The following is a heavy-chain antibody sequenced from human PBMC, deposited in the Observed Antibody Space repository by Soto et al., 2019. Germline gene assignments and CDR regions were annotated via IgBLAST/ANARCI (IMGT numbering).Heavy chain of an antibody. J-gene: IGHJ6*02. D-gene: IGHD6-6*01. CDR1: GFTFSSYA. V-gene: IGHV3-30-3*01. Sequence: HPGGSLRLSCAASGFTFSSYAMHWVRQAPGKGLEWVAVISYDGSNKYYADSVKGRFTISRDNSKNTLYLQMNSLRAEDTAVYYCARDRVHSSSSYYYYGMDVWGQGTTVTVSS. CDR2: ISYDGSNK. CDR3: ARDRVHSSSSYYYYGMDV.